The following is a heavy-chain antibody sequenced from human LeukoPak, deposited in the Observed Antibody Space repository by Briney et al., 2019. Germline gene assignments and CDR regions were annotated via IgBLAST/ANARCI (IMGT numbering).Heavy chain of an antibody. J-gene: IGHJ4*02. CDR1: GGSISSYY. D-gene: IGHD5-18*01. Sequence: SETLSLTCTVSGGSISSYYWSWIRKPPRRGLEWIGYIHYSGSTNYNPSLKSRVTISVDTSKNQFSLRLSSVTAADTAVYYCARAGGDITMAVDLDYWGQGTLVTVSS. CDR3: ARAGGDITMAVDLDY. CDR2: IHYSGST. V-gene: IGHV4-59*01.